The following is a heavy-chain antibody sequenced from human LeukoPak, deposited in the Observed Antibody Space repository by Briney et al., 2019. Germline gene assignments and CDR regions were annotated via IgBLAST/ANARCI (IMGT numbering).Heavy chain of an antibody. V-gene: IGHV3-30*01. CDR3: ARGTPHYYDIYYFDY. J-gene: IGHJ4*02. Sequence: GGSLRLSCAASGFTFSSYAMHWVRQAPGKGLEWAAVISYDGSNKYYADSVKGRFTISRDNSKNTLYLQMNSLRAEDTAVYYCARGTPHYYDIYYFDYWGQGTLVTVSS. CDR2: ISYDGSNK. D-gene: IGHD3-22*01. CDR1: GFTFSSYA.